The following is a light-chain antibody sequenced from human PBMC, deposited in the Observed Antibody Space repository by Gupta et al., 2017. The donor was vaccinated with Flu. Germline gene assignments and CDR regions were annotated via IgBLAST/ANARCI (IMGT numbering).Light chain of an antibody. CDR3: QQTYSTPWT. CDR1: QNIGNY. Sequence: DIQLTQSPSSLSASVGDRVTITCRASQNIGNYLNWYQQKPGKAPSLLIYAASSLHTGVPSRFSGSGSGTDFTLTISSLQPEDFATYYCQQTYSTPWTFGQGTKVDVK. J-gene: IGKJ1*01. V-gene: IGKV1-39*01. CDR2: AAS.